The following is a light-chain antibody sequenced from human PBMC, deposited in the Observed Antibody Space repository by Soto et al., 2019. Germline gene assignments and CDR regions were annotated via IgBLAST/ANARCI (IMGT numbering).Light chain of an antibody. CDR3: QQSYRSPYT. V-gene: IGKV1-39*01. CDR1: QSISSY. J-gene: IGKJ2*01. CDR2: VAS. Sequence: DLQMTQSPSSLSASVGDRVTITCRASQSISSYLNWYQQKPGKAPKFLIYVASTLQSGVPSRFSGTGSGTYFTLTITSLQPEDFATYYCQQSYRSPYTFGQGTKLEIK.